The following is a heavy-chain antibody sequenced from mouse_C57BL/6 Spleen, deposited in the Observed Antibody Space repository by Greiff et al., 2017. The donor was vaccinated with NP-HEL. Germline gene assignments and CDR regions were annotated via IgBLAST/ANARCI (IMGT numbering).Heavy chain of an antibody. Sequence: EVQLQESGPELVKPGASVKISCKASGYSFTDYNMNWVMQSNGKSLEWIGVINPNYGTIRYNQNFKGKATLTVDQSSSTAYMQLNSLTSEDSAVYYCAREGGYDNYDYWGQGTSVTVSS. J-gene: IGHJ4*01. V-gene: IGHV1-39*01. D-gene: IGHD2-1*01. CDR3: AREGGYDNYDY. CDR1: GYSFTDYN. CDR2: INPNYGTI.